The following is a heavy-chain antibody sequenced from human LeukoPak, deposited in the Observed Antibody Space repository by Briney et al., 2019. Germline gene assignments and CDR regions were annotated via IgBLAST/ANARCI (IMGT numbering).Heavy chain of an antibody. Sequence: SETLSLTCSVSGDSTNSGNYYWSWIRQPPGKGLEWIGNIYYSTNTYYNPSLLGRVSISIYTSRNQFSLRVSSVTAADTAVYYCAEQDRSSLPPQWFDPWGQGTLVIVSS. J-gene: IGHJ5*02. CDR1: GDSTNSGNYY. CDR3: AEQDRSSLPPQWFDP. CDR2: IYYSTNT. V-gene: IGHV4-39*01. D-gene: IGHD6-13*01.